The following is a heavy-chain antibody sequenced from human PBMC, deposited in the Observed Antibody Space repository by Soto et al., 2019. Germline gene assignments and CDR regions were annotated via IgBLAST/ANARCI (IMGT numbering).Heavy chain of an antibody. J-gene: IGHJ4*02. CDR2: IYHTGST. V-gene: IGHV4-31*03. D-gene: IGHD1-1*01. CDR1: GGSISTVGHY. CDR3: ARATGTLRSRNCDY. Sequence: SETLSLTCSVSGGSISTVGHYWTWILQPPGKGLEWIVSIYHTGSTYYSKSLRSRLTRSVDTSKSQFSLRLSSVTAADTAVYYCARATGTLRSRNCDYWGQGSLVTVSS.